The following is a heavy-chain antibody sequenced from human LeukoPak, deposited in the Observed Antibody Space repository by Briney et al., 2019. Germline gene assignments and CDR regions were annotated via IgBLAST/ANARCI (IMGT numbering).Heavy chain of an antibody. V-gene: IGHV5-51*01. CDR2: INPGDSDP. CDR1: GYTFNTYW. CDR3: ARHGVGSSWFGFDY. J-gene: IGHJ4*02. D-gene: IGHD6-6*01. Sequence: GASLKISCQASGYTFNTYWIGWVRQMPGKGPEWMRIINPGDSDPRYSPSFQGRATISADRSISTAYLQWSSLKASDTAMYYCARHGVGSSWFGFDYWGQGTLVTVSS.